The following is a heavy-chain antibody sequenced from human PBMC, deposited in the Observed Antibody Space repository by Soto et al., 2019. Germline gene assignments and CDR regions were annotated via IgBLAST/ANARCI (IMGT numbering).Heavy chain of an antibody. Sequence: QVQLVQSGAEVKKPGASVKVSCKASGYTFTSYGISWVRQAPGQGLEWMGWISAYNGNTNNAQKLQGGVTMTTDTSPSTAYMELRSRRYDDTAVYYCARYMVVVAATPNWFDPWGQGTLVTVSS. CDR3: ARYMVVVAATPNWFDP. J-gene: IGHJ5*02. V-gene: IGHV1-18*01. CDR2: ISAYNGNT. D-gene: IGHD2-15*01. CDR1: GYTFTSYG.